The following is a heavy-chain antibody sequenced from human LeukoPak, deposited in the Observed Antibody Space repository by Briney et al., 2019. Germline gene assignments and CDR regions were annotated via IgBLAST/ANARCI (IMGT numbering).Heavy chain of an antibody. CDR2: INHSGST. J-gene: IGHJ4*02. D-gene: IGHD3-10*01. CDR1: GVSISSSSYY. V-gene: IGHV4-39*07. Sequence: SETLSLTCTVSGVSISSSSYYWSWNRQPPGKGLEWIGEINHSGSTNYNPSLKSRVTISVDTSKNQFSLKLSSVTAADTAVYYCARGLRRGYYYGYWGQGTLVTVSS. CDR3: ARGLRRGYYYGY.